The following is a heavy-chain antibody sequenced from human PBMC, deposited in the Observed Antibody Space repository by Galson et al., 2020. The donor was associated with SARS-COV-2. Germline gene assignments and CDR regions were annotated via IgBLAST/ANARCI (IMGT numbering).Heavy chain of an antibody. Sequence: GESLKISCAASGFTFSSYAMSWVRQAPGKGLEWVSAISGSGGSTYYADSVKGRFTISRDNSKNTLYLQMNSLRAEDTAVYYCATHFSDYDILTGYAVGGMDVWGQGTTVTVSS. D-gene: IGHD3-9*01. V-gene: IGHV3-23*01. CDR3: ATHFSDYDILTGYAVGGMDV. CDR2: ISGSGGST. CDR1: GFTFSSYA. J-gene: IGHJ6*02.